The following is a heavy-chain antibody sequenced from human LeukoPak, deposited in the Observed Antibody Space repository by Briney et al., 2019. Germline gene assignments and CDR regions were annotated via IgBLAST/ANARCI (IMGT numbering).Heavy chain of an antibody. Sequence: GGSLRPSCAASGFTFSSYAMSWVRQAPGKGLEWVSAISGSGGSTYYADSVKGRFTISRDNSKNTLYLQMNSLRAEDTAVYYCAKLGYYYGSGSYSISHYFDYWGQGTLVTVSS. V-gene: IGHV3-23*01. CDR3: AKLGYYYGSGSYSISHYFDY. CDR2: ISGSGGST. J-gene: IGHJ4*02. CDR1: GFTFSSYA. D-gene: IGHD3-10*01.